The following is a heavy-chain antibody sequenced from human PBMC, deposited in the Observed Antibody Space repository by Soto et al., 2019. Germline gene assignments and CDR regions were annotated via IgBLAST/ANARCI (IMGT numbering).Heavy chain of an antibody. Sequence: GGSLRLSCAASGFTFSDYYMSWIRQAPGKGLEWVSYISSSGSTIYYADSVKGRFTISRDNAKNSLYLQMNSLRVEDTAVYYCAADLDDSSATGLDWFDPWGQGTLVTVSS. J-gene: IGHJ5*02. D-gene: IGHD3-22*01. CDR2: ISSSGSTI. V-gene: IGHV3-11*04. CDR3: AADLDDSSATGLDWFDP. CDR1: GFTFSDYY.